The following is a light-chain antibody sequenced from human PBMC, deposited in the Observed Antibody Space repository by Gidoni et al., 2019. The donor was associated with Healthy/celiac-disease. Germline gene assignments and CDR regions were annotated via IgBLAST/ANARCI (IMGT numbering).Light chain of an antibody. J-gene: IGKJ1*01. V-gene: IGKV3-20*01. CDR3: QQYGSSPRT. Sequence: EIVLTHSPGTLSLSPGERATLSCRASQSVSSSYLAWYQQKPGQAPRLIIYGASSRATGIPDRFSGSGSGTDFTLTISRLEPEDFAVYYCQQYGSSPRTFGQGTKVEFK. CDR2: GAS. CDR1: QSVSSSY.